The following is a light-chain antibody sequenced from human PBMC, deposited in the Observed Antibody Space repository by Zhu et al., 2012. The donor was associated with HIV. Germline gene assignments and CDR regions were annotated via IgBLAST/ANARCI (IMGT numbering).Light chain of an antibody. Sequence: EIVLTQSPATLSLSPGERATLSCRASHSVSSTLAWYQQKPGQAPRLLIYGAFTRATGIPARFSGRGSGTEFTLTISSLQSEDFAVYYCLQYSDWPLTFGGGTKVGIK. CDR2: GAF. CDR3: LQYSDWPLT. CDR1: HSVSST. J-gene: IGKJ4*01. V-gene: IGKV3-15*01.